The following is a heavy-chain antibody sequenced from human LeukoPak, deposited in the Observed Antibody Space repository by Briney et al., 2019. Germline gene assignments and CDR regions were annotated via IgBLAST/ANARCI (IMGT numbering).Heavy chain of an antibody. D-gene: IGHD3-10*01. V-gene: IGHV1-46*01. CDR3: ARVVEDYYGSGSYTPHFDY. Sequence: ASVRVSCKASGYTFTSYYMHWVRQAPGQGLEWMGIINPSGGSTSYAQKFQDRVTMTRDTSTSTVYMELSSLRSEDTAVYYCARVVEDYYGSGSYTPHFDYWGQGTLVTVSS. CDR1: GYTFTSYY. CDR2: INPSGGST. J-gene: IGHJ4*02.